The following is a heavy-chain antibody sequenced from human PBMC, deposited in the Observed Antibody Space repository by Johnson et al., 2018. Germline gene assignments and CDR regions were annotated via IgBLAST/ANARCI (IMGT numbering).Heavy chain of an antibody. CDR3: ARDTPVGYAFDM. CDR2: ISSNGNYI. Sequence: VQLVQSGGGLVKXGGSLSLSCAASGFTFNAYSMNWVRQAPGKGLEWVSSISSNGNYIYYADSVKGRFTISRDNAKHPLFLQMNSLRADDTAVYSCARDTPVGYAFDMWGLGTLVTVSS. V-gene: IGHV3-21*01. J-gene: IGHJ3*02. CDR1: GFTFNAYS. D-gene: IGHD2-2*01.